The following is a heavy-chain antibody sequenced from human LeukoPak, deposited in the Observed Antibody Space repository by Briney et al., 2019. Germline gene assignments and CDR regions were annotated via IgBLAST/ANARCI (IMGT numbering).Heavy chain of an antibody. CDR1: GYTFTSYG. D-gene: IGHD3-22*01. V-gene: IGHV1-18*01. Sequence: GASVKVSCKASGYTFTSYGISWVRQAPGQGLEWMGWISAYNGNTNYAQKLQGRVTMTTDTSTSTAYMELRSLRSDDTAVHYCARAENPYYYDSSGYPPDYWGQGTLVTVSS. CDR3: ARAENPYYYDSSGYPPDY. CDR2: ISAYNGNT. J-gene: IGHJ4*02.